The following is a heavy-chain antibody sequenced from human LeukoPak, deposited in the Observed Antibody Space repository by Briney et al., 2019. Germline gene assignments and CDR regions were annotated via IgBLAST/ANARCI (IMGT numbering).Heavy chain of an antibody. CDR2: IKRKTDGCTT. CDR1: GFNLSNAW. D-gene: IGHD2/OR15-2a*01. J-gene: IGHJ4*02. V-gene: IGHV3-15*01. CDR3: TSTVAGYSKSTDLYYFDY. Sequence: PGGSLRLSCAASGFNLSNAWVNWVRQAPGKGVEWVGRIKRKTDGCTTDYAAPVKGRFPISRDDSENTLYLQMNSLKTEDTAVYYCTSTVAGYSKSTDLYYFDYWGQGTLVTVSS.